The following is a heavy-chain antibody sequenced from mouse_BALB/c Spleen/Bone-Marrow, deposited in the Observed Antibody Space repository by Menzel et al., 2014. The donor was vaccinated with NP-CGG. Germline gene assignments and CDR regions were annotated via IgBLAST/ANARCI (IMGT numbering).Heavy chain of an antibody. CDR1: GYPFSSYW. Sequence: ESGAELVRPGSSVKISCKASGYPFSSYWMNWVKQRPGQGLEWIGQIYPGDGETNYNGKFKGNATLTADKSSSTAYMQLISLTSEDSAVYFCARKCGDYWGQGTTLTVSS. J-gene: IGHJ2*01. D-gene: IGHD1-3*01. CDR3: ARKCGDY. CDR2: IYPGDGET. V-gene: IGHV1-80*01.